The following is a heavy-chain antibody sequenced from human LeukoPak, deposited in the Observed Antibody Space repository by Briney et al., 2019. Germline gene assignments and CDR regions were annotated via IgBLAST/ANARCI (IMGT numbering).Heavy chain of an antibody. CDR3: ARDACGGDCGGDAFDI. Sequence: GGSLRLSCAASGFTFSSYSMNWVRQAPGKGLEWVSYISSSSSTIYYADSVKGRFTISRDNAKNSLYLQMNSLRAEDTAVYYCARDACGGDCGGDAFDIWGQGTMVTVSS. D-gene: IGHD2-21*02. CDR2: ISSSSSTI. J-gene: IGHJ3*02. V-gene: IGHV3-48*04. CDR1: GFTFSSYS.